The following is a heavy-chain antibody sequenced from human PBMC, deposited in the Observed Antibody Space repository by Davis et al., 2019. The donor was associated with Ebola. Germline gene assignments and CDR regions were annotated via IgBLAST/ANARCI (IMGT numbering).Heavy chain of an antibody. CDR2: TYSRSKWYN. CDR1: GDRLSSHSAA. D-gene: IGHD4-23*01. CDR3: ARELYVGTGMLDY. V-gene: IGHV6-1*01. J-gene: IGHJ4*02. Sequence: SQTLSLTCAISGDRLSSHSAARNWITQSPSRGIERLGSTYSRSKWYNDYAVSVKSRLTINPDTSKNQFPLQLNSVTPEDTAVYYCARELYVGTGMLDYWGQGTLVTVSS.